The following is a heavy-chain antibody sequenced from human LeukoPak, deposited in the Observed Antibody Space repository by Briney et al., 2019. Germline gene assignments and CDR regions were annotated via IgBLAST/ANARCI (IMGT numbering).Heavy chain of an antibody. CDR3: AREKNGSGSYSAGYDY. D-gene: IGHD3-10*01. V-gene: IGHV4-34*01. Sequence: NPSETLSLTCAVYGGSFSGYYWSWIRQPPGKGLEWIGEINHSGSTNYNPSLKSRVTISVDTSKNQFSLKLSSVTAADTAVYYCAREKNGSGSYSAGYDYWVQGTLVTVSS. CDR2: INHSGST. J-gene: IGHJ4*02. CDR1: GGSFSGYY.